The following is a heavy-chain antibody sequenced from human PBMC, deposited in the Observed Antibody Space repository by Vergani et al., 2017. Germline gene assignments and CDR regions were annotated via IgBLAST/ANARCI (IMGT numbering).Heavy chain of an antibody. D-gene: IGHD2-2*02. CDR1: GDSVSSNSAA. V-gene: IGHV6-1*01. J-gene: IGHJ6*03. CDR3: ARALGYCSSTSCYNYYYYYMDV. Sequence: QVQLQQSGPGLVKPSQTLSLTCAISGDSVSSNSAAWNWIRQSPSRGLEWLGSTYYRSKCYNDYAVSVKSRITINPDTSKNQFSLQLNSVTPEDTAVYYCARALGYCSSTSCYNYYYYYMDVWGKGTTVTVSS. CDR2: TYYRSKCYN.